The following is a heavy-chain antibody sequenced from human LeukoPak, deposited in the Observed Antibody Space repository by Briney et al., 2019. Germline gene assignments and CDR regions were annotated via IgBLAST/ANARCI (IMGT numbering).Heavy chain of an antibody. V-gene: IGHV4-59*08. J-gene: IGHJ4*02. D-gene: IGHD5-18*01. CDR2: IYYSGST. Sequence: SETLSLTCTVSGGSISSYYWRWIRQPPGKGLEWIGYIYYSGSTNYSPSLKSRVTISVDTSKNQFSLKLSSVTAADTAVYYCARLGLWVDFDYWGQGTLVTVSS. CDR3: ARLGLWVDFDY. CDR1: GGSISSYY.